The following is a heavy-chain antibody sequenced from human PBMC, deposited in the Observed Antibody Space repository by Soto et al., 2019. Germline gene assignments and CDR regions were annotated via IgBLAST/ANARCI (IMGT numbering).Heavy chain of an antibody. CDR3: ARDPGCSLTKCNSVY. CDR2: ISYDGGKK. Sequence: GGSLRLSCAASGFSFSNYDMHWVRQAPGKGLEWVAVISYDGGKKYYVDSVKGRFTISRDNSKNTLFLQMDSLRAEDTSRYYCARDPGCSLTKCNSVYWGQGTLVTVSS. J-gene: IGHJ4*02. D-gene: IGHD2-2*01. V-gene: IGHV3-30-3*01. CDR1: GFSFSNYD.